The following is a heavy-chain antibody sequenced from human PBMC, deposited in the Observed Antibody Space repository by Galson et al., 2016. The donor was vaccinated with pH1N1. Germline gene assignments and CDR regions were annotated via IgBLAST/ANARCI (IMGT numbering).Heavy chain of an antibody. D-gene: IGHD1-14*01. V-gene: IGHV3-7*01. J-gene: IGHJ6*02. Sequence: SLRLSCAASGFTFSSYWMHWVRQAPGKGLEWVANIKEDGSEKYYVDSVKGRFTISRDNAKNSLYLQMNSLRAEDTAVYYCARVNHYYYYGMDVWGQGTTVTVSS. CDR1: GFTFSSYW. CDR2: IKEDGSEK. CDR3: ARVNHYYYYGMDV.